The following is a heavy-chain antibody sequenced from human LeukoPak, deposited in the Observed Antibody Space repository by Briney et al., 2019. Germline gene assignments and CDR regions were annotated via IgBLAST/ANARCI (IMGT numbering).Heavy chain of an antibody. CDR1: GFTFSSYE. CDR3: ARSVTKYFDY. V-gene: IGHV3-48*03. J-gene: IGHJ4*02. CDR2: ISSSGSTI. D-gene: IGHD4-17*01. Sequence: PGGSLRLSCAASGFTFSSYEMNWVRQAPGKGREWVSYISSSGSTIYYADSVKGRFTISRDNAKNSLYLQMNSLRAEDTAVYYCARSVTKYFDYWGQGTLVTVSS.